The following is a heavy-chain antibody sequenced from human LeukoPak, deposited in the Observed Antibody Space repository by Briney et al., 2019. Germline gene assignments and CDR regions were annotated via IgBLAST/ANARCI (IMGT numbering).Heavy chain of an antibody. Sequence: PGRSLRLSCAASGFTFSSYAMHWVRQAPGKGLEWVAVISYDGSNKYYADSVKGRFTISRDNSKNTLYLQMNSLRAEDTAVYYCARLERLAAGTREYWGQGTLVTVSS. CDR3: ARLERLAAGTREY. CDR1: GFTFSSYA. J-gene: IGHJ4*02. V-gene: IGHV3-30-3*01. CDR2: ISYDGSNK. D-gene: IGHD6-13*01.